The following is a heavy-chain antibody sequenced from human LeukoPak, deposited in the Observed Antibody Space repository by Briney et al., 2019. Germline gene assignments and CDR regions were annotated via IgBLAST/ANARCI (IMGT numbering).Heavy chain of an antibody. Sequence: GGSLRLSCAASGFTFSNFAIHWVRQAPGKGLEWVAVISYDGSNKYYADSVKGRFTISRDNSKNTLYLQMNSLRAEDTAVYYCAKGSRYMDVWGKGTTVTISS. V-gene: IGHV3-30*04. CDR2: ISYDGSNK. CDR1: GFTFSNFA. J-gene: IGHJ6*03. CDR3: AKGSRYMDV.